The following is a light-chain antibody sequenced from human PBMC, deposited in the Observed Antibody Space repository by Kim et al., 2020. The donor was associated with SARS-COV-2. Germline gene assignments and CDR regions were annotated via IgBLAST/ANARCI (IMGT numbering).Light chain of an antibody. V-gene: IGKV3-15*01. CDR3: QQSNNWPPLT. CDR1: KTIKNR. CDR2: DAT. Sequence: SPGERATPSCRASKTIKNRLVWYHHKPGQAPRRLIYDATTRATGIPARFIGSGSETDFTLTISNLQSEDFAVYYCQQSNNWPPLTFGQGTKVDIK. J-gene: IGKJ1*01.